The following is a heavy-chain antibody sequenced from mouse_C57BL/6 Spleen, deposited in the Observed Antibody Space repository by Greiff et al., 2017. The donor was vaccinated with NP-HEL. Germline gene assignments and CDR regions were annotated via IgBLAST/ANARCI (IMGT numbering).Heavy chain of an antibody. Sequence: VQLQQSGAELVKPGASVKISCKASGYTFTDYYINWVKQRPGQGLEWIGKIGPGSGSTYYNEKFKGKATLTADKSSSTAYMQLSSLTSEDSAVYFCAIYYDYDDGYAMDYWGQGTSVTVSS. CDR1: GYTFTDYY. CDR3: AIYYDYDDGYAMDY. CDR2: IGPGSGST. J-gene: IGHJ4*01. D-gene: IGHD2-4*01. V-gene: IGHV1-77*01.